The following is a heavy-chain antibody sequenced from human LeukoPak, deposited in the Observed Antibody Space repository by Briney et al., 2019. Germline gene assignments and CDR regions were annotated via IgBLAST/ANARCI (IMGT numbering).Heavy chain of an antibody. CDR1: GGSMSPYH. Sequence: SETLSLTCTVSGGSMSPYHWGWIRQPPGKGLEWTGYIYYSGSTNYNPSLKSRVTISVDTSKNQFSLKLSSVTAADTAVYYCARGQGTVTTHWGQGTLVTVSS. CDR2: IYYSGST. CDR3: ARGQGTVTTH. V-gene: IGHV4-59*12. J-gene: IGHJ4*02. D-gene: IGHD4-17*01.